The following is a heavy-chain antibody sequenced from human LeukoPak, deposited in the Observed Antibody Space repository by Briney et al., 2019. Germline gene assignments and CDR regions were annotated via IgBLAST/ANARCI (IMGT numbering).Heavy chain of an antibody. CDR1: GFTFSSYW. D-gene: IGHD2-15*01. CDR3: ARGKHTPVDAFDI. CDR2: ISSSSSYI. J-gene: IGHJ3*02. Sequence: GGSLRLSCAASGFTFSSYWMSWVRQAPGKGLEWVSSISSSSSYIYYADSVKGRFTISRDNAKNSLYLQMNSLRAEDTAVYYCARGKHTPVDAFDIWGQGTMVTVSS. V-gene: IGHV3-21*01.